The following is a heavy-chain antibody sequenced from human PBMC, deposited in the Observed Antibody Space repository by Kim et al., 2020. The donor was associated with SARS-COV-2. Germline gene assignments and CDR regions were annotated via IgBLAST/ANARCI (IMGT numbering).Heavy chain of an antibody. CDR1: GFTFSSYE. V-gene: IGHV3-48*03. CDR2: ISSSGSTI. D-gene: IGHD5-18*01. CDR3: SRDPLGLNNYGEGAFDY. J-gene: IGHJ4*01. Sequence: GGSLRLSCAASGFTFSSYEMNWVRQAPGKGLEWVSYISSSGSTIFYADSVKGRFTISRDNAENSLYLQMNSLRAEDTAVYYCSRDPLGLNNYGEGAFDY.